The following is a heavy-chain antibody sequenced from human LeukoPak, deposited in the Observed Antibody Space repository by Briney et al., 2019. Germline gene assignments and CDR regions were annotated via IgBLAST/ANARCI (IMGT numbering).Heavy chain of an antibody. D-gene: IGHD7-27*01. CDR3: ASEATGDALDY. CDR1: GFSFSTYW. V-gene: IGHV3-7*04. J-gene: IGHJ4*02. Sequence: GGSLRLSCAASGFSFSTYWMTWVRQAPGKGLEWVANIKEDGSDKYYLDSVKGRFTISRDNAKKSLYLQMTSLRVEDTAVYYCASEATGDALDYWGQGTLVTVPS. CDR2: IKEDGSDK.